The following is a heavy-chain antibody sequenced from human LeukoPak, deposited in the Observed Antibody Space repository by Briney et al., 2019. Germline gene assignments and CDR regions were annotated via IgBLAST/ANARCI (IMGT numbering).Heavy chain of an antibody. J-gene: IGHJ4*02. CDR1: GFPFGSYV. D-gene: IGHD3-9*01. CDR2: INHNAEMI. Sequence: SGGSLRLSCEASGFPFGSYVMSWVRRAPGKGLEWIAYINHNAEMIFYPDFVKGRFTTSRDNAKNSLYLQMNALRYEDTAIYYCARDHDWAFDLWGQGTLVTVSS. V-gene: IGHV3-48*02. CDR3: ARDHDWAFDL.